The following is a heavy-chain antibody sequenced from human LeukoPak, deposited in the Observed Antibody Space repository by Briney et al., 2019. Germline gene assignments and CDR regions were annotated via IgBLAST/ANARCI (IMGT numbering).Heavy chain of an antibody. V-gene: IGHV4-59*01. CDR2: IYYSGST. D-gene: IGHD2-15*01. CDR1: GGSISSYY. Sequence: SETLSPTCTVSGGSISSYYWSWIRQPPGKGLEWIGYIYYSGSTNYNPSLKSRVTISVDTSKNQFSLKLSSVTAADTAVYYCASGYCSGGSCPIDYWGQGTLVTVSS. J-gene: IGHJ4*02. CDR3: ASGYCSGGSCPIDY.